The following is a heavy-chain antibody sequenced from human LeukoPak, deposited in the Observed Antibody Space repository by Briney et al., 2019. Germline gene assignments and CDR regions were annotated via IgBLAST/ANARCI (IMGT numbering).Heavy chain of an antibody. Sequence: GGSLRLSCAASGFTFSSFPMSWVRQAPGKGLEWVSGISGNSGTTYYADSVKGRFTISRDNSKNTLYLQMNSLRAEDTAVYYCAKAPGGIVGYWGQGTLVTVSS. V-gene: IGHV3-23*01. D-gene: IGHD3-16*01. J-gene: IGHJ4*02. CDR3: AKAPGGIVGY. CDR1: GFTFSSFP. CDR2: ISGNSGTT.